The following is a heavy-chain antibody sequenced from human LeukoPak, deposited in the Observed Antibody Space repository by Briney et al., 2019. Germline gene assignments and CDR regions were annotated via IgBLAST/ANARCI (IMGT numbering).Heavy chain of an antibody. CDR2: INHSGST. V-gene: IGHV4-34*01. J-gene: IGHJ6*03. Sequence: PSETLSLTCAVYGGSFSGYYWSWIRQPPGKGLEWIGEINHSGSTNYNPSLKSRVTISIDTSKNQFSLKVRSVTAADTAVYYCTRVRSYYYYMDVWGKGTTVTISS. CDR3: TRVRSYYYYMDV. CDR1: GGSFSGYY.